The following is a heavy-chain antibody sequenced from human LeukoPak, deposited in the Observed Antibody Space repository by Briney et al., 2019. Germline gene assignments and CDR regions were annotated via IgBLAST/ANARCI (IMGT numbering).Heavy chain of an antibody. D-gene: IGHD3-9*01. CDR3: ARHGRYYDILTGYYYWFDP. CDR1: GSSISSSSYY. CDR2: IYYSGST. V-gene: IGHV4-39*01. J-gene: IGHJ5*02. Sequence: PSETMSLTCTVSGSSISSSSYYWGWIRQPPGKGLEWIGSIYYSGSTSYNPSLKSRVTISVDASKNQFSLKLSSVTAADTAVYYCARHGRYYDILTGYYYWFDPWGQGTLVTVSS.